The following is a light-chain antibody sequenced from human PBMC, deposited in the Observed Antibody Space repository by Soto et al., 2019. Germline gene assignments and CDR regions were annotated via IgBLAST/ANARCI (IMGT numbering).Light chain of an antibody. CDR3: QHFGGTTFT. V-gene: IGKV3-20*01. Sequence: VMTQAPATLSVSPGEGATLSCRASQSVCSSYIAWYQQRPGQTPSLLIYGASTRATGIPDRFSGSGSGTHFTLTISRLEPGDFAVYYCQHFGGTTFTFGQGTRLEI. J-gene: IGKJ5*01. CDR1: QSVCSSY. CDR2: GAS.